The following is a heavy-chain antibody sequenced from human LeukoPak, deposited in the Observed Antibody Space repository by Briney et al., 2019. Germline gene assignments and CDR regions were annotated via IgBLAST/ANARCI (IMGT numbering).Heavy chain of an antibody. Sequence: GGSLRLSCAASGFTVSSNYMSWVRQAPGGGLEWLSYISAGSGTVFSADSVKGRFSISRDNARESLFLQMNSLRVDDTAVYYCTKDLGLRRMIWGRGTLVIVSS. J-gene: IGHJ2*01. D-gene: IGHD1-14*01. CDR2: ISAGSGTV. V-gene: IGHV3-48*04. CDR1: GFTVSSNY. CDR3: TKDLGLRRMI.